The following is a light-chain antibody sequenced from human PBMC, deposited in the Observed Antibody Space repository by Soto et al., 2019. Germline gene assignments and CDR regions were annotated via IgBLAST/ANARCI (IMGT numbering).Light chain of an antibody. CDR3: QHYNSYSP. CDR2: KTS. CDR1: QTISNL. J-gene: IGKJ4*02. V-gene: IGKV1-5*03. Sequence: DIQMTQSPSTLSASVGDRVTITCRASQTISNLLAWYQPTPGKAPKLLIYKTSTLESGVPSRFSGSGSGTEFTLTISSLQPDDFATYYCQHYNSYSPFGGGTKVEIK.